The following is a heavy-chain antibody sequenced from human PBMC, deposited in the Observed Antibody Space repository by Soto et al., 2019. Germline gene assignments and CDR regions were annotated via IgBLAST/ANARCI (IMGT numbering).Heavy chain of an antibody. Sequence: GGSLRLSCAASGFTFSSYDMHWVRQATGKGLEWVSAIGTAGDPYYPGSVKGRFTISRENAKNSLYLQMNSLRAGDTAVYYCARAQGGSSWPYYYYGMDVWGQGTTVTVSS. CDR3: ARAQGGSSWPYYYYGMDV. D-gene: IGHD6-13*01. J-gene: IGHJ6*02. CDR1: GFTFSSYD. CDR2: IGTAGDP. V-gene: IGHV3-13*05.